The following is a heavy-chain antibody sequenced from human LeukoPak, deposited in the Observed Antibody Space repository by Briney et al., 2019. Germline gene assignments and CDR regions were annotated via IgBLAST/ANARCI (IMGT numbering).Heavy chain of an antibody. J-gene: IGHJ4*02. CDR2: ISADNGNT. D-gene: IGHD5-24*01. Sequence: ASVKVSCKASGYTFTSYGISWVRQAPGQGREWMGWISADNGNTKYAQKLQGRVTMTRDTSISTAYMELSRLRSDDTAVYYCARGPHRWAQDYWGQGTLVTVSS. V-gene: IGHV1-18*01. CDR1: GYTFTSYG. CDR3: ARGPHRWAQDY.